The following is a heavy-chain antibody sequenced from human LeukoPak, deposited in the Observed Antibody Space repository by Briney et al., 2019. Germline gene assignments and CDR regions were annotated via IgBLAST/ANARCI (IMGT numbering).Heavy chain of an antibody. V-gene: IGHV3-21*01. J-gene: IGHJ4*02. Sequence: GGSLRLSCAASGFTFSSYSMNWVRQAPGKGLEWVSSISSSSSYIYYADSVKGRLTISRDNAKNSLYLQMNSLRAEDTAVYYCARAPEGPYGSGSYYKDYWGQGTLVTVSS. CDR3: ARAPEGPYGSGSYYKDY. D-gene: IGHD3-10*01. CDR1: GFTFSSYS. CDR2: ISSSSSYI.